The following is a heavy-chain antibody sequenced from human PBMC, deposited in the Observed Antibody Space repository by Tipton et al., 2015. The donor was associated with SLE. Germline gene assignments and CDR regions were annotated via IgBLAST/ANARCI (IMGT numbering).Heavy chain of an antibody. Sequence: TLSLTCTVSNGSISNYYWSWIRQAPGKGLEWIGYISYSGSTNYSPSLKSRVTLSVDTSKNQFSLKLSSVTAADTAVYYCARDRTMEIELWYFDYRGRGTLVTVSS. J-gene: IGHJ2*01. CDR1: NGSISNYY. D-gene: IGHD4/OR15-4a*01. CDR3: ARDRTMEIELWYFDY. V-gene: IGHV4-59*01. CDR2: ISYSGST.